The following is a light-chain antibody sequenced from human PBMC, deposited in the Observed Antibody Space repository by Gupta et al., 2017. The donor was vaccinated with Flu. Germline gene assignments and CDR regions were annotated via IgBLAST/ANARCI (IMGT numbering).Light chain of an antibody. J-gene: IGKJ4*01. Sequence: ASQSISGYLAWYQQRPGQAPKLLIYDTSNRATGIPARFSGSGSETDFTLTISSLEPEDFAVYYCQQRSNWPPGASFGGGTKVEIK. CDR1: QSISGY. V-gene: IGKV3-11*01. CDR3: QQRSNWPPGAS. CDR2: DTS.